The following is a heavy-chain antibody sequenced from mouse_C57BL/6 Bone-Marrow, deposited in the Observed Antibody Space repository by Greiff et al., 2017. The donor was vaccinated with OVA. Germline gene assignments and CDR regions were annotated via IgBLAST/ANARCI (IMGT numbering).Heavy chain of an antibody. J-gene: IGHJ2*01. Sequence: VQLQQSGPELVKPGASVKISCKASGYAFSSSWMNWVKQRPGKGLEWIGRIYPGDGDTNYNGKFKGKATLTADKSSSTAYMQLSSLTSEDSAVYFCARETYDYGMDYWGQGTTLTVSS. D-gene: IGHD2-4*01. CDR1: GYAFSSSW. CDR2: IYPGDGDT. V-gene: IGHV1-82*01. CDR3: ARETYDYGMDY.